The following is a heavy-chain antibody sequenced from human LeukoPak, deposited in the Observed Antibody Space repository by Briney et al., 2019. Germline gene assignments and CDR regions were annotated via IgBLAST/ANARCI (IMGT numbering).Heavy chain of an antibody. CDR1: GFSFSSYW. Sequence: LAGGSLRLSCAASGFSFSSYWMHWVRHAPGKGLEWVSVIYSGGSTYYADSVRGRFTISRDNSKNTLYLQMNSLRAEDTAVYYCARERGHLDYWGQGTLVTVSS. D-gene: IGHD6-25*01. CDR3: ARERGHLDY. V-gene: IGHV3-66*01. CDR2: IYSGGST. J-gene: IGHJ4*02.